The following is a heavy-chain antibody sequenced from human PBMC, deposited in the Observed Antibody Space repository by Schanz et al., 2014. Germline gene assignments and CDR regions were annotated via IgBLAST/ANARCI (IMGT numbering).Heavy chain of an antibody. CDR3: ARVQDDILTGSEYYYGMDV. CDR2: INAGTGNT. CDR1: GYTFTDYG. J-gene: IGHJ6*02. V-gene: IGHV1-18*01. D-gene: IGHD3-9*01. Sequence: QVQVVQSGAEVKKPGASVKVSCKASGYTFTDYGVIWVRQAPGQGLEWMGWINAGTGNTEYSQKFQGRVTMTTDTSTSTAYMELRSLRSDDTAVYYCARVQDDILTGSEYYYGMDVWGQGTTVTVSS.